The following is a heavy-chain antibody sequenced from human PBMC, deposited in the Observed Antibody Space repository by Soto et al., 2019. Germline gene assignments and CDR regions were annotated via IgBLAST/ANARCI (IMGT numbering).Heavy chain of an antibody. CDR3: ARGTLGKNQMIGYYYYGMDV. Sequence: ASVKVSCKASGYTFTSYAMHWVRQAPGQRLEWMGWINAGNGNTKYSQKFQGRVTITRDTSASTAYMELSSLRSEDTAVYYCARGTLGKNQMIGYYYYGMDVWGQGTTVTVSS. J-gene: IGHJ6*02. V-gene: IGHV1-3*01. D-gene: IGHD3-22*01. CDR2: INAGNGNT. CDR1: GYTFTSYA.